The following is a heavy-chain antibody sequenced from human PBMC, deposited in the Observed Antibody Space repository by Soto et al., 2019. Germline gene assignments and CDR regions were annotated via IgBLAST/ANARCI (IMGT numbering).Heavy chain of an antibody. CDR2: ISSSSYI. Sequence: LRLSCAASGFTFSSYSMNWVRQAPGKGLEWVSSISSSSYIYYADSVKGRFTISRDNAKNSLYLQMNSLRAEDTAVYYCARDPTWIQLSFDYWGQGTLVTVSS. CDR1: GFTFSSYS. D-gene: IGHD5-18*01. J-gene: IGHJ4*02. V-gene: IGHV3-21*01. CDR3: ARDPTWIQLSFDY.